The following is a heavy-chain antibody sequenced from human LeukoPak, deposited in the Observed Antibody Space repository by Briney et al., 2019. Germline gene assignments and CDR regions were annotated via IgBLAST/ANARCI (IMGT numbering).Heavy chain of an antibody. Sequence: ASVKVSCKVSGYTLTELSMHWVRQAPGKGLEWMGGFDPEDGETIYAQKFQGRVTMTEDTSTDTAYMELSSLRSEDRAVYYCATRRPMVRGVTGDYWGQGTLVTVSS. V-gene: IGHV1-24*01. J-gene: IGHJ4*02. D-gene: IGHD3-10*01. CDR1: GYTLTELS. CDR2: FDPEDGET. CDR3: ATRRPMVRGVTGDY.